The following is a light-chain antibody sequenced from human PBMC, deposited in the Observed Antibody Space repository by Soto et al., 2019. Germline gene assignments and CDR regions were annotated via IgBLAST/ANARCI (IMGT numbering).Light chain of an antibody. J-gene: IGKJ5*01. V-gene: IGKV3-11*01. Sequence: EIVLTQSPATLSLSPGERATLSCRASQSVANYLAWYQQKPGQTPRLLIFDASNRAPGIPARFSGSGSGTDFTLTISGLEPEDLVFYYCQQRTSSITFGQGTRLEIK. CDR1: QSVANY. CDR3: QQRTSSIT. CDR2: DAS.